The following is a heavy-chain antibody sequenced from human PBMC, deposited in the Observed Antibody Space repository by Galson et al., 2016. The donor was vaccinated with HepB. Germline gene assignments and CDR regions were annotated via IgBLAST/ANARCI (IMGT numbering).Heavy chain of an antibody. CDR1: GDSIGSSSYH. CDR3: ATVPGWESGIYDH. Sequence: SETLSLTCRVSGDSIGSSSYHWAWIRQPPGKGLEWIGSIYYVGRASYRSSLKSRLTISLDPAKNHISLNLTSVTAADTAVYYCATVPGWESGIYDHWGQGTLVSVSS. J-gene: IGHJ4*02. D-gene: IGHD1-26*01. V-gene: IGHV4-39*02. CDR2: IYYVGRA.